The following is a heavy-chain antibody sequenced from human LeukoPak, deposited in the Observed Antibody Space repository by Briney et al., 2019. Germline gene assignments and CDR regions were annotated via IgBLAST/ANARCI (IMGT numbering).Heavy chain of an antibody. CDR2: IYHSGST. V-gene: IGHV4-30-2*01. CDR1: GGSISSGGYS. D-gene: IGHD5-18*01. J-gene: IGHJ4*02. Sequence: SETLSLTCAVSGGSISSGGYSWSSIRQPPGKGLEWIGYIYHSGSTYYNPSLKSRVTISVDRSKNQFSLKLSSVTAADTAVYYCARVRYSYGLNYFDYWGQGTLVTVSS. CDR3: ARVRYSYGLNYFDY.